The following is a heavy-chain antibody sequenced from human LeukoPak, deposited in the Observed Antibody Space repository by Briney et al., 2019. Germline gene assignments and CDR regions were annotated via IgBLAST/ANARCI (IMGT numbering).Heavy chain of an antibody. CDR1: GDSVSSNSAA. Sequence: SQTLSLTCAISGDSVSSNSAAWNWIRQSLSRGLEWLGRTYYRSKWYNGYASSVKSRITINPDTSKNQFSLHLNSVTPEDTAVYYCASGGGALDIWGQGTFVTVSS. CDR2: TYYRSKWYN. V-gene: IGHV6-1*01. J-gene: IGHJ3*02. CDR3: ASGGGALDI.